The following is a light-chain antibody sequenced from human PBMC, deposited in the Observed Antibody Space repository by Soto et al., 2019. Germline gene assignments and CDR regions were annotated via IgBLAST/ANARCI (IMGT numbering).Light chain of an antibody. Sequence: DIQMTQSPSTLSASVGDRVTITCRASQSISRPLAWYQQKPGKAPNLLIYDASSLESGVPSRFSGSGFGTEFTLTISSLQPDDFATYYCQQYNSYLLTFGPGTTVDIK. CDR2: DAS. V-gene: IGKV1-5*01. CDR1: QSISRP. J-gene: IGKJ3*01. CDR3: QQYNSYLLT.